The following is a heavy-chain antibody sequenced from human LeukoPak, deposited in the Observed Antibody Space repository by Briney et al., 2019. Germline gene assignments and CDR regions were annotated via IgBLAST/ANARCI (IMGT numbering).Heavy chain of an antibody. Sequence: ASVKVSCKASGYTFTGYYMHWVRQAPGQGLEWMGWINPNSGGTNYAQKFQGRVTMTRDTSISTAYMELSRLRSDDTAVYYCARDYDEGLVPENWFDPWGQGTLVTVSS. CDR2: INPNSGGT. CDR3: ARDYDEGLVPENWFDP. V-gene: IGHV1-2*02. J-gene: IGHJ5*02. D-gene: IGHD2-2*01. CDR1: GYTFTGYY.